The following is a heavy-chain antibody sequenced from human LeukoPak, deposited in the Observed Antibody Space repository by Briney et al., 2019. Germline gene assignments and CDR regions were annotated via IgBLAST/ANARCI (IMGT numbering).Heavy chain of an antibody. CDR2: ISSSSSYI. D-gene: IGHD6-13*01. CDR3: AGPASSSWYNY. Sequence: GGSLRLSCAASGVNFGRYAVHWVRQAPGEGLEWVSSISSSSSYIYYADSVKGRFTISRDNAKNSLYLQMNSLRAEDTAVYYCAGPASSSWYNYWGQGTLVTVSS. V-gene: IGHV3-21*01. J-gene: IGHJ4*02. CDR1: GVNFGRYA.